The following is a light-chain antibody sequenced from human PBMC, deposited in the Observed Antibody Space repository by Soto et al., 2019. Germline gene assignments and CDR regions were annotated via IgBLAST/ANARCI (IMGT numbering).Light chain of an antibody. V-gene: IGLV1-40*01. CDR2: GNN. CDR3: QSFDSSLSALV. CDR1: SSNIGAGLR. J-gene: IGLJ1*01. Sequence: QSVLTQPPSVSGALGQRVTISCTGSSSNIGAGLRVHWYQQLPGRAPKLLISGNNNRPSGVPDRFSGSTSGTSASLAITGLQAEDEADYYCQSFDSSLSALVFGTGTKLTVL.